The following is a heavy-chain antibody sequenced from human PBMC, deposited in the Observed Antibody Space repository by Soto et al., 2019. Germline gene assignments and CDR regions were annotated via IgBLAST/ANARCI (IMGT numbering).Heavy chain of an antibody. CDR3: ARVWAVRGNRVFDY. CDR1: GGSISSGGYY. J-gene: IGHJ4*02. Sequence: SETLSLTCTVSGGSISSGGYYWSWIRQHPGKGLEWIGYIYYSGSTYYNPSLKSRVTISVDTSKNQFSLKLSSVTAADTAVYYCARVWAVRGNRVFDYWGQGTLVTVSS. D-gene: IGHD4-17*01. CDR2: IYYSGST. V-gene: IGHV4-31*03.